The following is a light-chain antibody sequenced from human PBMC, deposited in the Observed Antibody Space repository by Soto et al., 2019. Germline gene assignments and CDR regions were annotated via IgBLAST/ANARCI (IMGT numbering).Light chain of an antibody. CDR3: MIWPSIVV. J-gene: IGLJ2*01. CDR1: SDINVGSYN. Sequence: QSVLTQPPSSSASPGESARLTCTLPSDINVGSYNIYGYQQKPGSPPRYLLYYYSDSDKGQGSGVPSRFSGSKDASANTGILLISGLQSEDEADYYCMIWPSIVVFGGGTKLTVL. CDR2: YYSDSDK. V-gene: IGLV5-37*01.